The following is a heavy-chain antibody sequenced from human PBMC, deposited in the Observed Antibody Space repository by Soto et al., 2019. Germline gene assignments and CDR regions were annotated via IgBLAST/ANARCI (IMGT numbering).Heavy chain of an antibody. CDR1: GFTFSSYA. Sequence: EVQLVESGGGLVQPGGSLRLSCAASGFTFSSYAMHWVRQAPGKGLEYVSAISSNGGSTYYANSVKGRFTISRDNSKNTLYLQMGRLRAEDMAVYYCARMGRVELNYYYGMDVWGQGTTVTVSS. V-gene: IGHV3-64*01. J-gene: IGHJ6*02. D-gene: IGHD1-26*01. CDR2: ISSNGGST. CDR3: ARMGRVELNYYYGMDV.